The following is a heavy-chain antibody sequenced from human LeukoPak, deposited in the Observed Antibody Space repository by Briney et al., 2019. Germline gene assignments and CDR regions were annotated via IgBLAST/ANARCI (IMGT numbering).Heavy chain of an antibody. CDR1: GYTFTGYY. D-gene: IGHD3-10*01. V-gene: IGHV1-2*02. CDR2: INPNSGGT. CDR3: ARDLRRMAYYYGSGSYYNER. J-gene: IGHJ4*02. Sequence: ASGKVSCKASGYTFTGYYMHWVRQAPGQGLEWMGWINPNSGGTNYAQKFQGRVTMTRDTSISTAYMELSRLRSDDTAVYYCARDLRRMAYYYGSGSYYNERWGQGTLVTVTS.